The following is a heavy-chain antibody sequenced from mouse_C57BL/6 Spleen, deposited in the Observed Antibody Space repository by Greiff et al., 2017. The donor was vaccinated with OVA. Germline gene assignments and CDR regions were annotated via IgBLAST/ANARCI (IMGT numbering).Heavy chain of an antibody. Sequence: QVTLKVSGPGILQPSQTLSLTCSFSGFSLSTFGMGVGWIRQPSGKGLEWLAHIWWDDDKYYNPALKSRLTISKDTSKNQLFLKIANVDTADTATYYCARMTTIVSYYAMDYWGQGTSVTGSS. CDR1: GFSLSTFGMG. CDR2: IWWDDDK. V-gene: IGHV8-8*01. CDR3: ARMTTIVSYYAMDY. D-gene: IGHD1-1*01. J-gene: IGHJ4*01.